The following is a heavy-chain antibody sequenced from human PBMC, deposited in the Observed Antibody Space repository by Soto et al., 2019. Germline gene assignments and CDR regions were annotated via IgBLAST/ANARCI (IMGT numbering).Heavy chain of an antibody. CDR1: GFTFSSYE. Sequence: GSLRLSCAASGFTFSSYEMNWVRQAPGKGLEWVSYISSSGSTIYYADSVKGRFTISRDNAKNSLYLQMNSLRAEDTAVYYCARADGDYDAFDIWGQGTMVTVSS. V-gene: IGHV3-48*03. CDR3: ARADGDYDAFDI. J-gene: IGHJ3*02. CDR2: ISSSGSTI. D-gene: IGHD4-17*01.